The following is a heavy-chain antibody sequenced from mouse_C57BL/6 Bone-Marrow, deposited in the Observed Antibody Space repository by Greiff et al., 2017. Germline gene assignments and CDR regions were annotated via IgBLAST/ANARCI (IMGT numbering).Heavy chain of an antibody. CDR2: ISNGGGST. CDR1: GFTFSDYY. V-gene: IGHV5-12*01. CDR3: ARHASITTVVATDAMDY. D-gene: IGHD1-1*01. J-gene: IGHJ4*01. Sequence: EVQGVESGGGLVQPGGSLKLSCAASGFTFSDYYMYWVRQTPEKRLEWVAYISNGGGSTYYPDTVKGRFTISRDNAKNTLYLQMSRLKSEDTAMYYCARHASITTVVATDAMDYWGQGTSVTVSS.